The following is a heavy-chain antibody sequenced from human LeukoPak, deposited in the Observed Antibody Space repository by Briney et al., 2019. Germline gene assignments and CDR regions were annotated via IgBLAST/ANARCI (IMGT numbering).Heavy chain of an antibody. J-gene: IGHJ4*02. Sequence: ASVKVSCKASGYTFTGYYMHWVRQAPGQGLEWMGWINPNSGGTNYAQKFQGRVTMTRDTSISTAYMELSRLRSDHTAVYYCARGGYYYDSSGYYYTDYWGQGTLVTVSS. CDR2: INPNSGGT. CDR3: ARGGYYYDSSGYYYTDY. CDR1: GYTFTGYY. D-gene: IGHD3-22*01. V-gene: IGHV1-2*02.